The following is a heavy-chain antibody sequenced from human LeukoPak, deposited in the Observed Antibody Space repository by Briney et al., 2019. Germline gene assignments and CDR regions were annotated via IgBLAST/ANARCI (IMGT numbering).Heavy chain of an antibody. Sequence: GGSLRLSCASPGFTFNTYAMSWVRQAPGKGLEWVSYINSGNTFRYYADSVRGRCTISRDNTKSSLYLQMSNMRADDTALYFCAGGGGFSTYLKYDAFDIWGQGTMVTVSS. D-gene: IGHD5-24*01. CDR2: INSGNTFR. V-gene: IGHV3-21*06. CDR3: AGGGGFSTYLKYDAFDI. J-gene: IGHJ3*02. CDR1: GFTFNTYA.